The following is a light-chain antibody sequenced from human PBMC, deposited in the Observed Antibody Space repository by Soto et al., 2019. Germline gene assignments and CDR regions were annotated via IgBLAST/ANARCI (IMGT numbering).Light chain of an antibody. Sequence: EIVLTQSPGTLSFSPGERATLSCRASQSVSSSYLAWYQQKPGQAPRLXIYRASSRATGIPERFSGSGSGTDSTLTISRLEPEDFEVYYCQQYGSSPRTFGGGTKVDI. CDR2: RAS. CDR1: QSVSSSY. CDR3: QQYGSSPRT. V-gene: IGKV3-20*01. J-gene: IGKJ4*01.